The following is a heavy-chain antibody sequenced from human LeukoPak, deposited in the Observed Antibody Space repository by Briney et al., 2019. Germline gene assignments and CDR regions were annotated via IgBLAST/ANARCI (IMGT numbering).Heavy chain of an antibody. Sequence: GGSLRLSCAASGFTFSSYSMNWDRQAPGKGLEWVSSISSSSYIYYADSVKGRFTISRDNAKNSLYLQMNSLRAEDTAVYYCARVRPTYYYDSSGYYYFDYWGQGTLVTVSS. CDR3: ARVRPTYYYDSSGYYYFDY. CDR1: GFTFSSYS. J-gene: IGHJ4*02. D-gene: IGHD3-22*01. CDR2: ISSSSYI. V-gene: IGHV3-21*01.